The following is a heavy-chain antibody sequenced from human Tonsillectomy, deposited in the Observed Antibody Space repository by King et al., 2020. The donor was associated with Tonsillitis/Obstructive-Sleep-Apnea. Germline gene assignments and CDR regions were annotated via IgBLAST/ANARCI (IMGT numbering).Heavy chain of an antibody. D-gene: IGHD1-26*01. CDR1: GGSISSHY. Sequence: VQLQESGPGLVKPSETLSLTCTVSGGSISSHYWSWIRQSPGKGLEWIAYIYYSGSTNYNPSLKSRVTISVDTSKNQFSLKLRSVTAADTAVYYCARGGYSGSSYYFDYWGQGALVTVSS. CDR2: IYYSGST. J-gene: IGHJ4*02. V-gene: IGHV4-59*11. CDR3: ARGGYSGSSYYFDY.